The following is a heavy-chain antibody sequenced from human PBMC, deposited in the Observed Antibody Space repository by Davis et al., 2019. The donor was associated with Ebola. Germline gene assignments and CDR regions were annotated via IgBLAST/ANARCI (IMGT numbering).Heavy chain of an antibody. CDR3: ARGGVEMATVPSDSFDV. V-gene: IGHV4-59*01. D-gene: IGHD5-24*01. CDR1: GGSISSYY. CDR2: IYYSGST. Sequence: SETLSLTCTVSGGSISSYYWSWIRQPPGKGLEWIGYIYYSGSTNYNPSLKSRVTISVDTSKNQFSLSLSSVNAADTAIYYCARGGVEMATVPSDSFDVWGQGTIVTVAS. J-gene: IGHJ3*01.